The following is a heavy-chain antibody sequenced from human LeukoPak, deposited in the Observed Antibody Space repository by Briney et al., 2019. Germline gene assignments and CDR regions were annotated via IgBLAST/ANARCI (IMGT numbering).Heavy chain of an antibody. Sequence: GGSLRLSCAASGFTFSSYSMNWVRQAPGKGLEWVSSISSSSSYIYYADSVKGRFTISRDNSKNTLYLQMNSLRAEDTAVYYCASAEPAAPFDYWGQGTLVTVSS. D-gene: IGHD2-2*01. V-gene: IGHV3-21*01. CDR3: ASAEPAAPFDY. J-gene: IGHJ4*02. CDR2: ISSSSSYI. CDR1: GFTFSSYS.